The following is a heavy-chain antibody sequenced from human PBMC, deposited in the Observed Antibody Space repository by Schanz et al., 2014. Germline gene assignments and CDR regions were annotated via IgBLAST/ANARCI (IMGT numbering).Heavy chain of an antibody. CDR2: ISYDGSSK. CDR1: GFTFSTTW. J-gene: IGHJ3*02. CDR3: ARGIITMVRGGDVGAFDI. Sequence: VQLVESGGGLIKPGGSLRLSCLASGFTFSTTWMNWVRQAPGKGLDWVALISYDGSSKNHADSVQGRFTISRDNSKNALYLQMDSLRAEDTAVYYCARGIITMVRGGDVGAFDIWGQGTMVTVSS. V-gene: IGHV3-33*08. D-gene: IGHD3-10*01.